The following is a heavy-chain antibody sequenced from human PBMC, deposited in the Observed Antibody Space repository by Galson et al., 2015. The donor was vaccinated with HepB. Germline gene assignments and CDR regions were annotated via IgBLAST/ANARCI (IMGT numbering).Heavy chain of an antibody. Sequence: SLRLSCAASEFTFTSYWMNWVRQAPGKGLEWVAVISYDGSKTYADSVKGRFTISRDNSKSTLYLHMNSLRFEDTSMYYCARVRINNLDYWGQGTLVTVSS. V-gene: IGHV3-30*03. D-gene: IGHD1/OR15-1a*01. CDR1: EFTFTSYW. CDR2: ISYDGSKT. CDR3: ARVRINNLDY. J-gene: IGHJ4*02.